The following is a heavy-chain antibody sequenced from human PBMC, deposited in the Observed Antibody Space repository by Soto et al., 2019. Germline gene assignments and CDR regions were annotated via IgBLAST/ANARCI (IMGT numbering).Heavy chain of an antibody. D-gene: IGHD3-9*01. CDR3: ARVFDILTGWYYFEY. V-gene: IGHV4-39*01. CDR2: IYYSGST. J-gene: IGHJ4*02. Sequence: SETLSLTCTVSGGSISSSSYYWGWIRQPPGKGLEWIGSIYYSGSTYYNPSLKSRVTISVDTSKNQFSLKLSSVTAADTAVYYCARVFDILTGWYYFEYWGQGTLVTVSS. CDR1: GGSISSSSYY.